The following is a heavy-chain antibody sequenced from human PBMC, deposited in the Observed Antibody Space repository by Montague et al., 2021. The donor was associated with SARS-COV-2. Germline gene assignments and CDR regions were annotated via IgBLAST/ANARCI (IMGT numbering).Heavy chain of an antibody. V-gene: IGHV4-59*01. CDR2: IFRSGAT. CDR1: GDSISDYY. J-gene: IGHJ6*02. Sequence: SETLSLTCTVSGDSISDYYWSWIRQPPGMGLEWIGYIFRSGATNYNPPLKRRVIISLDTSKSKFSLWLSPVTAADTAIYYCARTSRGSRYFYGVDVWGQGTTVTVSS. CDR3: ARTSRGSRYFYGVDV. D-gene: IGHD3-10*01.